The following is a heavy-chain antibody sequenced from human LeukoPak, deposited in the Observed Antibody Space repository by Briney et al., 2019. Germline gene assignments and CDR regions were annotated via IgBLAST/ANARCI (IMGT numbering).Heavy chain of an antibody. J-gene: IGHJ5*02. Sequence: PGGSLRLSCAASGFTFSSYNMNWVRQAPGKGLEWVSAISGSGGSTYYADSVKGRFTISRDNSKNTLYLQMNSLRAEDTAVYYCAKMVPVGDWFDPWGQGTLVTVSS. CDR1: GFTFSSYN. V-gene: IGHV3-23*01. D-gene: IGHD3-10*01. CDR2: ISGSGGST. CDR3: AKMVPVGDWFDP.